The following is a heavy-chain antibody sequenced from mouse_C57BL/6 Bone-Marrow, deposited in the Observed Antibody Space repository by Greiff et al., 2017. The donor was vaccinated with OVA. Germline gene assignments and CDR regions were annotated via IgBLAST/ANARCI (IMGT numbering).Heavy chain of an antibody. V-gene: IGHV1-55*01. D-gene: IGHD1-1*01. CDR2: IYPGSGST. CDR3: SRWSYGSSGYAMDY. Sequence: QVQLQQPGAELVKPGASVKMSCKASGYTFTSYWLTWVKQRPGQGLEWIGDIYPGSGSTNYNEKFKSKATLTVDTSSSTAYMQLSSLTSEDSAVSYYSRWSYGSSGYAMDYWGPGTSVTVSS. J-gene: IGHJ4*01. CDR1: GYTFTSYW.